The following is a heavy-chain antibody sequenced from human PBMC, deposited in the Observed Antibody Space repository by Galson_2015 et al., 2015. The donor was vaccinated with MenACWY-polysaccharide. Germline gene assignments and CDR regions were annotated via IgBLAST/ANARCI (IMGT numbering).Heavy chain of an antibody. CDR1: GFTFSSYW. J-gene: IGHJ4*02. V-gene: IGHV3-74*01. CDR3: ARQPTYYGSG. CDR2: ISSDGSGT. D-gene: IGHD3-10*01. Sequence: SLRISGAASGFTFSSYWMHWVRQGPGQGLVWVSRISSDGSGTSYTDSVKGRFTISRDNAKNTLYLQMNSLRAEDTAVYYCARQPTYYGSGWGQGTLVTVSP.